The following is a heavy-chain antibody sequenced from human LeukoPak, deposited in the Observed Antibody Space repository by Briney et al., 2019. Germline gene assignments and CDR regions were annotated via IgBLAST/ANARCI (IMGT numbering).Heavy chain of an antibody. Sequence: SETLSLTCTVSGGSINTYYWSWIRQPPGKGLEWIGYIYYTGSTNYNPSLKSRVTISVDTSKNQFSLKLSSVTAADTAVYYCARQTAIVGAANFDSWGQGTLVTVSS. D-gene: IGHD1-26*01. J-gene: IGHJ4*02. CDR1: GGSINTYY. CDR3: ARQTAIVGAANFDS. CDR2: IYYTGST. V-gene: IGHV4-59*01.